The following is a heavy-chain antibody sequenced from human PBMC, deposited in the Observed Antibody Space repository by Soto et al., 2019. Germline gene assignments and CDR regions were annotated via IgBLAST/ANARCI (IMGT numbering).Heavy chain of an antibody. CDR3: AMVDVYVTPSPQDV. D-gene: IGHD3-16*01. V-gene: IGHV1-18*01. J-gene: IGHJ6*02. CDR2: INAYNGNT. CDR1: GYRFTSYG. Sequence: GASVKVSCKASGYRFTSYGIGWVRQAPGQGLEWMGWINAYNGNTNYAQNLQGRVTLTTDTSTSTAYMELRSLRSNDTAVYYCAMVDVYVTPSPQDVWGQGTTVTVXS.